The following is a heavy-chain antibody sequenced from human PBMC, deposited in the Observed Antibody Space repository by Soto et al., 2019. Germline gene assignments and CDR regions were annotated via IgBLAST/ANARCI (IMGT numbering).Heavy chain of an antibody. Sequence: SETLSLTCTVSGASMSNYYGSWIRQPPGKGLEHIGYVYYTGNTNYNPSLKSRVTISVDTSNNQFSLKLTSVTTADTAIYYCARSGHTFGGVVWGRGIPVTVSS. D-gene: IGHD3-16*01. CDR2: VYYTGNT. V-gene: IGHV4-59*01. J-gene: IGHJ4*02. CDR3: ARSGHTFGGVV. CDR1: GASMSNYY.